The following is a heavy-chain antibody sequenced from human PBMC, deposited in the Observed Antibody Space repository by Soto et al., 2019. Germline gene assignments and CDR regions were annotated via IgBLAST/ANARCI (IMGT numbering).Heavy chain of an antibody. D-gene: IGHD3-9*01. CDR1: GFTFSSYS. CDR2: ISSSSSYI. J-gene: IGHJ4*02. Sequence: GGSLRLSCAASGFTFSSYSMNWVRQAPGKGLEWVSSISSSSSYIYYADSVKGRFTISRDNAKNSLYLQMNSLRAEDTAVYYCARYDILTGFGICFDYWGQATLVTVSS. CDR3: ARYDILTGFGICFDY. V-gene: IGHV3-21*01.